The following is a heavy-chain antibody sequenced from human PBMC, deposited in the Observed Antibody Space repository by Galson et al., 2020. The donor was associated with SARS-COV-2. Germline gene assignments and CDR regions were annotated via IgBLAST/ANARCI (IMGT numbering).Heavy chain of an antibody. CDR1: GGSVSSSSYY. V-gene: IGHV4-39*01. CDR3: ARLTPTQWELPNYVDY. Sequence: SETLSLTCTVSGGSVSSSSYYWGWVRQPPGKGLEWIGIIYDSGSTYYNPSLKSRVTISVDTSKNQFSLKMNSVTAADTAVYYCARLTPTQWELPNYVDYWGQGTLVTVSS. J-gene: IGHJ4*02. CDR2: IYDSGST. D-gene: IGHD1-26*01.